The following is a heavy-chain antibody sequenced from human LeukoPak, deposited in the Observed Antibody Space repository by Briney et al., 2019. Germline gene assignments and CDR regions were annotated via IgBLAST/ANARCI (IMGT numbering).Heavy chain of an antibody. D-gene: IGHD2-8*01. CDR3: ARDPILNNAFDI. V-gene: IGHV3-30-3*01. CDR1: GFTFSSYA. J-gene: IGHJ3*02. CDR2: ISYDGSNK. Sequence: GGSLRLSCAASGFTFSSYAMHWVRQAPGKGLEWVAIISYDGSNKYYADSVKGRFTISRDNSKNTLYLQMNSLRAEDTAVYYCARDPILNNAFDIWGQGTMVTVSS.